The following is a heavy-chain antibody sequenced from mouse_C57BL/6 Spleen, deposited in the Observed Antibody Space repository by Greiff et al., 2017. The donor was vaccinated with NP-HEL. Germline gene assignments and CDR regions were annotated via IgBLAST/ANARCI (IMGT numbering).Heavy chain of an antibody. V-gene: IGHV14-4*01. J-gene: IGHJ4*01. D-gene: IGHD2-4*01. CDR1: GFNIKDDY. CDR2: IDPENGDT. Sequence: VQLKESGAELVRPGASVKLSCTASGFNIKDDYMHWVKQRPEQGLEWIGWIDPENGDTEYASKFQGKATITADTSSNTAYLQLSSLTSEDTAVYYCTTGGLRPMDYWGQGTSVTVSS. CDR3: TTGGLRPMDY.